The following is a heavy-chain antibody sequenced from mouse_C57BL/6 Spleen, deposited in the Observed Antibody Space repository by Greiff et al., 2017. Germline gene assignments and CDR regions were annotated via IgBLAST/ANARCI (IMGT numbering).Heavy chain of an antibody. D-gene: IGHD1-1*01. V-gene: IGHV1-9*01. CDR1: GYTFTGYW. Sequence: QVQLKQSGAELMKPGASVKLSCKATGYTFTGYWIEWVKQRPGHGLEWIGEILPGSGSTNYNEKFKGKATFTAHKSSNTAYMQLSSLTTEDSAIYYFSRKSTVGAKRYAIDYWGQGTSLTVSS. J-gene: IGHJ4*01. CDR3: SRKSTVGAKRYAIDY. CDR2: ILPGSGST.